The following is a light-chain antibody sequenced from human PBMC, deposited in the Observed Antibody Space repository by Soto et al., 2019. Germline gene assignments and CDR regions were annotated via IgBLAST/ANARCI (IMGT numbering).Light chain of an antibody. CDR2: DAS. CDR1: QSVSSY. Sequence: EIVLTQSPATLSLSPGERATLPCRASQSVSSYLAWYQQKPGQAPRLLIYDASNRATGIPARFSGSGSGTDFTLTISRLEPEDFAVYYCQQYGNAPFTFGPGTKVDIK. V-gene: IGKV3-11*01. J-gene: IGKJ3*01. CDR3: QQYGNAPFT.